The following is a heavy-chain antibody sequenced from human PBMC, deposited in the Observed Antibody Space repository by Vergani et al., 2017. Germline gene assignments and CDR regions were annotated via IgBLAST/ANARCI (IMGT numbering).Heavy chain of an antibody. CDR3: ARHTTYTDS. CDR1: EYSFGNYW. J-gene: IGHJ4*02. V-gene: IGHV5-51*01. D-gene: IGHD1-1*01. CDR2: IYPADADT. Sequence: EVELVQSGPEMRKPGESLTISCKGSEYSFGNYWIGWVRQMPGKGLEWMVIIYPADADTRYSPSFQGQVTISADKSISTACLQWDSLKASDTALYYCARHTTYTDSWGQGTLVTVSS.